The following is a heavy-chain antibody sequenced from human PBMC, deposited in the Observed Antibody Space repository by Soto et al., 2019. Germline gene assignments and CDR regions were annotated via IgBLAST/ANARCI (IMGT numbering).Heavy chain of an antibody. V-gene: IGHV4-30-2*06. J-gene: IGHJ4*02. CDR2: ISHLENT. D-gene: IGHD5-12*01. CDR3: ARGGGYDSFDY. Sequence: SETLSLTCTVSGASISYGGFSWSWIRQSPGKGLEWIGYISHLENTYLHPSFKSRLTMSIDMTRNQFSLKLSSVTAADMAVYYCARGGGYDSFDYWGQGVLVTVS. CDR1: GASISYGGFS.